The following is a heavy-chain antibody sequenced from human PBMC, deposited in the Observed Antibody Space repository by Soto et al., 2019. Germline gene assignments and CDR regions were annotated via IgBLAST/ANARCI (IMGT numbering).Heavy chain of an antibody. CDR1: GGSIGSGGYY. J-gene: IGHJ3*02. CDR3: ARAYCGGDCYFLDAFDI. Sequence: QVQLQESGPGLVKPSQTLSLTCTVSGGSIGSGGYYWSWIRQHPGKGLEWIGYIYYSGSTYYNPSLKSRVTISVDTSKNQFSLKLSSVTAADTAVYYCARAYCGGDCYFLDAFDIWGQGTMVTVSS. CDR2: IYYSGST. V-gene: IGHV4-31*03. D-gene: IGHD2-21*02.